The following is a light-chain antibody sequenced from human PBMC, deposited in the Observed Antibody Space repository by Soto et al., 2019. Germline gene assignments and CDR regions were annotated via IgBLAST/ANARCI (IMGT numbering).Light chain of an antibody. Sequence: QSALTQPASVSGSPGQSITISCTGSSSDVGHYDLVSWYQQFPGKAPKLMIYEVSKRPSGVSNRFSGSKSGNTASLTISGVQAEDEADYYCCTYAGSRTDNYVFGTGTKLTVL. V-gene: IGLV2-23*02. CDR3: CTYAGSRTDNYV. CDR1: SSDVGHYDL. CDR2: EVS. J-gene: IGLJ1*01.